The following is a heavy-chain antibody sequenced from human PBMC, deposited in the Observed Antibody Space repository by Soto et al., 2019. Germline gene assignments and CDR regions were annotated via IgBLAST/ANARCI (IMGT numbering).Heavy chain of an antibody. CDR3: ARGLTGNYDFWSGNYLLFWFDP. Sequence: SETLSLTCTVSGGSISSYYWSWIRQPPGKGLEWIGYIYYSGSTNYNPSLKSRVTISVDTSKNQFSLKLSSVTAADTAVYYCARGLTGNYDFWSGNYLLFWFDPWGQGTLFTVSS. V-gene: IGHV4-59*01. J-gene: IGHJ5*02. CDR2: IYYSGST. D-gene: IGHD3-3*01. CDR1: GGSISSYY.